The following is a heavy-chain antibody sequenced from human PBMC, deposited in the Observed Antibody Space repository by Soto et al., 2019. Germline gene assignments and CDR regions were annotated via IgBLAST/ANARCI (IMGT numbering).Heavy chain of an antibody. CDR1: GYTFTGYY. CDR3: AREGYSGYDFLTSPAPVDY. D-gene: IGHD5-12*01. CDR2: INPNSGGT. Sequence: ASVKVSCKASGYTFTGYYMHWVRQAPGQGLEWMGWINPNSGGTNYAQKFQGRVTMTRDTSISTAYMELSRLRSDDTAVYYCAREGYSGYDFLTSPAPVDYWGQGTLVTVSS. V-gene: IGHV1-2*02. J-gene: IGHJ4*02.